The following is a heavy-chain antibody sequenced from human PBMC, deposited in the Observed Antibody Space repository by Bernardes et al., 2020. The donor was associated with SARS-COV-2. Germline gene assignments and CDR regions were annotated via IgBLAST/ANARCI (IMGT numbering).Heavy chain of an antibody. CDR3: ARHFGRASSGYYPAQFVGMDV. V-gene: IGHV4-39*01. CDR1: GGSISSSSYY. Sequence: SETLSLTCTVSGGSISSSSYYWGWIRQPPGKGLEWIGSIYYSGSTYYNPSLKSRVTISVDTSKNQFSLKLSSVTAADTAVYYCARHFGRASSGYYPAQFVGMDVWGQGTTVTVSS. J-gene: IGHJ6*02. CDR2: IYYSGST. D-gene: IGHD3-3*01.